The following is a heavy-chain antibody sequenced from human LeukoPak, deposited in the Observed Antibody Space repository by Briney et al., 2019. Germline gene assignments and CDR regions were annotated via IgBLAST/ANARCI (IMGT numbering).Heavy chain of an antibody. V-gene: IGHV1-46*01. CDR1: GYMFTNYY. CDR2: INPSSGST. D-gene: IGHD6-19*01. CDR3: ARGRAVAGSYYFDY. Sequence: ASVTVSCQASGYMFTNYYLHWVRQAPGQGLELMGIINPSSGSTTYAQKFQDRVTMTRDTSTSTLYMELSSLRSEDTAVYYCARGRAVAGSYYFDYWGQGTLVTVSS. J-gene: IGHJ4*02.